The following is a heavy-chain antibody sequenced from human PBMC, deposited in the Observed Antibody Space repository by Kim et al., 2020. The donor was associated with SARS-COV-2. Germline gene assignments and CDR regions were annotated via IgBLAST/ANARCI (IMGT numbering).Heavy chain of an antibody. D-gene: IGHD1-7*01. J-gene: IGHJ4*02. CDR3: ARGDLELRAAFDY. V-gene: IGHV5-51*01. Sequence: YSPSFQGQVTISADKSISTAYLQWSSLKASDTAMYYCARGDLELRAAFDYWGQGTLVTVSS.